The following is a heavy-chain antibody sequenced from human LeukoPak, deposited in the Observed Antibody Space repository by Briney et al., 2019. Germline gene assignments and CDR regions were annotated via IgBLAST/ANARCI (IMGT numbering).Heavy chain of an antibody. CDR1: RFTFSNYA. D-gene: IGHD3-22*01. Sequence: PGGSLRLSCAASRFTFSNYAMSWVRQAPGKGLEWVSGISGSGGITYYADSVKGRCTISRDNSKNTLYLQMNSLRAEDTAVYYCAKDFYYYYDSSGLTIAQKWGQGTLVTVSS. CDR2: ISGSGGIT. J-gene: IGHJ4*02. CDR3: AKDFYYYYDSSGLTIAQK. V-gene: IGHV3-23*01.